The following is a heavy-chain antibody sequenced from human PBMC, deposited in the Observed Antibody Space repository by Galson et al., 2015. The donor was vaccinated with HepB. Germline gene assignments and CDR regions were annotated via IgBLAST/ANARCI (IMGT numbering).Heavy chain of an antibody. CDR2: IVVGSGNT. J-gene: IGHJ4*02. D-gene: IGHD5-18*01. V-gene: IGHV1-58*02. Sequence: SVKVSCKASGFTFTSSAMQWVRQARGQRLEWIGWIVVGSGNTNYAQKFQEGVTITRDMSTSTAYMELSSLRSEDTAVYYCAGVPGYSYGYLDDYWGQGTLVTVSS. CDR3: AGVPGYSYGYLDDY. CDR1: GFTFTSSA.